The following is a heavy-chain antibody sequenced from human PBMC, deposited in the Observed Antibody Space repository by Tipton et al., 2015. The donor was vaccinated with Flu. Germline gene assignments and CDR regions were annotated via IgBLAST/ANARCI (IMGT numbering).Heavy chain of an antibody. D-gene: IGHD5-18*01. CDR3: ARGSYGYRFDY. CDR2: IYTNANT. J-gene: IGHJ4*02. V-gene: IGHV4-61*02. CDR1: GDSISRGSYY. Sequence: TLSLTCTVSGDSISRGSYYYNWIRQPAGEGLEWIGRIYTNANTNYKASLKSRVTISVDTSKNQFSLKLSSVTAADTAVYYCARGSYGYRFDYWGQGTLVNVSS.